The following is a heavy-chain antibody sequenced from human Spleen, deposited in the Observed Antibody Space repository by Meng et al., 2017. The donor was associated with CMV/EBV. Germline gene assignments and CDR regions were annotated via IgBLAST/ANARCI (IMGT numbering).Heavy chain of an antibody. D-gene: IGHD3-10*01. CDR1: GFTFDDYA. Sequence: GESLKISCAASGFTFDDYAMHWVRQAPGKGLEWVSVTYSGGNTHYADSVKGRFTISRDNLKNMVHLQVNSLRAEDTAIYYCARDNYYGSGSYHRAYNYYGMDVWGQGTTVTVSS. J-gene: IGHJ6*02. CDR2: TYSGGNT. V-gene: IGHV3-66*02. CDR3: ARDNYYGSGSYHRAYNYYGMDV.